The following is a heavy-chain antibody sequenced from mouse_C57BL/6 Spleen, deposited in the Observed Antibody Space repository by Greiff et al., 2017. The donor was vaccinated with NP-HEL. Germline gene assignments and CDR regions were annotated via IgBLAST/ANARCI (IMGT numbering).Heavy chain of an antibody. Sequence: EVQLVESGGGLVKPGGSLKLSCAASGFTFSSYAMSWVRQTPEKRLEWVATISDGGSYTYYPDNVKGRFTISRDNAKNNLYLQMSHLKSEDTAMYYCARGGGIYYDYDRGFAYWGQGTLVTVSA. D-gene: IGHD2-4*01. CDR1: GFTFSSYA. CDR3: ARGGGIYYDYDRGFAY. J-gene: IGHJ3*01. V-gene: IGHV5-4*01. CDR2: ISDGGSYT.